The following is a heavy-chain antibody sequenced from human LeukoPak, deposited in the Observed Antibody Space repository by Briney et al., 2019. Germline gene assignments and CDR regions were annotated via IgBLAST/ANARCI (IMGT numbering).Heavy chain of an antibody. Sequence: SETLSLTCAVYGGSFSGYYWSWIRQPPGKGLEWIGSIYYSGSTYYNPSLKSRVTISVDTSKNQFSLKLSSVTAADTAVYYCATFDILTGRLFDPWGQGTLVTVSS. J-gene: IGHJ5*02. V-gene: IGHV4-34*01. CDR2: IYYSGST. CDR3: ATFDILTGRLFDP. D-gene: IGHD3-9*01. CDR1: GGSFSGYY.